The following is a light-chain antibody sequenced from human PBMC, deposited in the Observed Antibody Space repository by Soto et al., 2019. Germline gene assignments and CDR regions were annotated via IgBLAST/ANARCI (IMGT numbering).Light chain of an antibody. CDR1: QSVGSYS. J-gene: IGKJ5*01. V-gene: IGKV3D-20*02. CDR3: QQRASWVT. Sequence: EIVFTQSPGTLSLPPGERATLSCRASQSVGSYSLAWCQQKPGQAPRLLMYGASTRAAGIPDRFSGGGSGTDFTLTISSLEPEDFAVYYCQQRASWVTFGQGTRLEIK. CDR2: GAS.